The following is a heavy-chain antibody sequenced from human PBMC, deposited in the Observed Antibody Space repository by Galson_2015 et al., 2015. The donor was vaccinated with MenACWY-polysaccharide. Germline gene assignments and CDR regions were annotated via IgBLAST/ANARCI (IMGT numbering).Heavy chain of an antibody. D-gene: IGHD6-19*01. V-gene: IGHV1-8*01. J-gene: IGHJ4*02. CDR3: ASTKAGKHYLEY. CDR1: GYTFTSYD. CDR2: MNPNSGNT. Sequence: SVKVSCKASGYTFTSYDINWVRQAPGQGLEWMGWMNPNSGNTGYAQKFQGRVTMIRNTSINTADMELSSLTSEDTAVYYCASTKAGKHYLEYWGQGTLATVSS.